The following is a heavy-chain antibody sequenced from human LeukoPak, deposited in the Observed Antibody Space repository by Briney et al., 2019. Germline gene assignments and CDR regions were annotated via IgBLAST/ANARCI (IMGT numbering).Heavy chain of an antibody. CDR2: IWYDGSNK. J-gene: IGHJ3*02. CDR3: ARDVGYCSGGSCYADASDI. Sequence: GGSLRLSCAASGFTFSSYGMHWVRQAPGKGLEWVAVIWYDGSNKYYADSVKGRFTISRDNSKNTLYLQMNSLRAEDTAVYYCARDVGYCSGGSCYADASDIWGQGTMVTVSS. CDR1: GFTFSSYG. V-gene: IGHV3-33*01. D-gene: IGHD2-15*01.